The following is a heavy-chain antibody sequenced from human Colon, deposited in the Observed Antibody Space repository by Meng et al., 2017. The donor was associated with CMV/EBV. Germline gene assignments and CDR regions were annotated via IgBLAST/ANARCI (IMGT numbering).Heavy chain of an antibody. J-gene: IGHJ4*02. CDR3: AKGQGTLLYFFDF. Sequence: GGSLRLSCAASGFTFSNLGMGWVRQAPGKGLEWVASLTGSGTTTYYADSVKGRFTISRDNSKNTLYLQMNSLRAEDTARYYCAKGQGTLLYFFDFWGQGTLVTVSS. CDR2: LTGSGTTT. CDR1: GFTFSNLG. D-gene: IGHD2/OR15-2a*01. V-gene: IGHV3-23*01.